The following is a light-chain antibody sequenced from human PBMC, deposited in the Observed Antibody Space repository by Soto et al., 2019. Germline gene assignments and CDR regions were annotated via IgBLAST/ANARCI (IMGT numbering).Light chain of an antibody. J-gene: IGLJ2*01. Sequence: QPVLTQPASVSGSPGQSITISCTGTSSDVGGYNFVSWYQQHPGKAPKVMIYEVSNRPSGVSYRFSGSKSGNTASLTISGLQAEDEADYYCSSYTSSVTLVFGGGTKVTVL. CDR1: SSDVGGYNF. CDR2: EVS. V-gene: IGLV2-14*01. CDR3: SSYTSSVTLV.